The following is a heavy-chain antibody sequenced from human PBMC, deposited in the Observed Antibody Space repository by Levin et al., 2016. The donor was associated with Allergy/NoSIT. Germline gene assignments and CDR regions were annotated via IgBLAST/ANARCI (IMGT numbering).Heavy chain of an antibody. CDR2: IYSGGST. J-gene: IGHJ6*02. V-gene: IGHV3-66*02. Sequence: WIRQPPGKGLEWVSVIYSGGSTYYADSVKGRFTISRDNSKNTLYLQMNSLRAEDTAVYYCARRSRGMDVWGQGTTVTVSS. CDR3: ARRSRGMDV. D-gene: IGHD6-13*01.